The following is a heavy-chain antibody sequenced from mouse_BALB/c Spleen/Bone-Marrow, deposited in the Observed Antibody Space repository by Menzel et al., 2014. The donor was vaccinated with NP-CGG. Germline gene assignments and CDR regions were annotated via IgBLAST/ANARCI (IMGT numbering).Heavy chain of an antibody. CDR1: GYAFTNYL. Sequence: VQLQQSGAELVRPGTSVKVSCKASGYAFTNYLIEWVKQRPGQGLEWIGVINTGSGGTNYNEKFKGKATLTADKSSSTAYMQLSSLTSDDSAVYFCARGITTGYFDYWGQGTTLTVSS. D-gene: IGHD1-1*01. J-gene: IGHJ2*01. CDR2: INTGSGGT. V-gene: IGHV1-54*01. CDR3: ARGITTGYFDY.